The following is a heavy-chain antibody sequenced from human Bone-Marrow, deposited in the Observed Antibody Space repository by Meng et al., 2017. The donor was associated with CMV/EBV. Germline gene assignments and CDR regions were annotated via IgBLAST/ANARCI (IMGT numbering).Heavy chain of an antibody. V-gene: IGHV1-18*01. J-gene: IGHJ5*02. CDR2: ISAYNGNT. CDR3: ARDSGPIVVVPTSRSHPWFDP. D-gene: IGHD2-2*01. CDR1: GYTFTSYG. Sequence: ASVKVSCKASGYTFTSYGISWVRQAPGQGLEWMGWISAYNGNTNYAQKLQGRVTMTTDTSTSTAYMELRSPRSDDTAVYYCARDSGPIVVVPTSRSHPWFDPWGQGTLVTVSS.